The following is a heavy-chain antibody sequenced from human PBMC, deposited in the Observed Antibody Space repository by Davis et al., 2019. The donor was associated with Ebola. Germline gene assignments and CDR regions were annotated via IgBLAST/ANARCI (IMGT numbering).Heavy chain of an antibody. V-gene: IGHV1-46*03. Sequence: AASVKVSCKASGYTFTGYYMHWVRQAPGQGLEWMGIINPSGGSTSYAQKFQGRVTMTRDTSTSTVYMELSSLRSEDTAVYYCARTRDCGGDCYYFDSWGQGTLVTVSS. J-gene: IGHJ4*02. CDR2: INPSGGST. CDR1: GYTFTGYY. D-gene: IGHD2-21*02. CDR3: ARTRDCGGDCYYFDS.